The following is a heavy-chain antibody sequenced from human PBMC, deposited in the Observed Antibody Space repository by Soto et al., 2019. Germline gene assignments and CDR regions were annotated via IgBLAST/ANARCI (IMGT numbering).Heavy chain of an antibody. CDR2: INPNVGGT. V-gene: IGHV1-2*02. D-gene: IGHD3-16*01. J-gene: IGHJ5*02. Sequence: QVQLVQSGAEVKKPGASVYVSCKASGYTFTDYYVHWVRQAPGQGLEWMGWINPNVGGTNYARTFQARDTMTTDTTISTVYRKLTRLSSDNTPIYYRARGGSEVSRIPYDTWGQGPRFTVSP. CDR3: ARGGSEVSRIPYDT. CDR1: GYTFTDYY.